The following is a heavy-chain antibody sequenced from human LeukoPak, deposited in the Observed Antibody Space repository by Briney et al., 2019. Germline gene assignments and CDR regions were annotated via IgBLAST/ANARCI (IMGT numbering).Heavy chain of an antibody. CDR1: GFTFSSYG. J-gene: IGHJ4*02. CDR3: AKPYYYDSSGYMY. CDR2: IRYDGSNK. Sequence: PGGSLRLSCAASGFTFSSYGMHWVRQAPGKGLEWVAFIRYDGSNKYYADSVKGRFTISRDNSKNTLYLQMNSLRAEDTAVYYCAKPYYYDSSGYMYWGQGTLVTVSS. D-gene: IGHD3-22*01. V-gene: IGHV3-30*02.